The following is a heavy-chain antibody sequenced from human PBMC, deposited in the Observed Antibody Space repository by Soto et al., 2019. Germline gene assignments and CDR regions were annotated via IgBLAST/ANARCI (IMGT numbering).Heavy chain of an antibody. CDR2: IDNTGSVT. D-gene: IGHD6-19*01. J-gene: IGHJ4*02. CDR1: GFTFSRYW. Sequence: EVQLVESGGGLVQPGGSLRLSCAASGFTFSRYWMHWVRQTPGKGLVWVSRIDNTGSVTTYADSLRGRFTISRDNAKNTLYLPMNSLRAEDTAVYYCARDQTVAGPTTFDYWGQGTLVTVSS. CDR3: ARDQTVAGPTTFDY. V-gene: IGHV3-74*01.